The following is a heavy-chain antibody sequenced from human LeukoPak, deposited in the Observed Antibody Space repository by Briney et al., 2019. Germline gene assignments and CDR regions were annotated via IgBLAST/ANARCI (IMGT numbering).Heavy chain of an antibody. CDR2: IIPILGIA. D-gene: IGHD3-10*01. CDR3: ARDLDYYGSGSPTFDY. J-gene: IGHJ4*02. Sequence: ASVKVSCKASGGTFSSYAISWVRQAPGQGLEWMGGIIPILGIANYAQKFQGRVTTTADKSTSTAYMELSSLRSEDTAVYYCARDLDYYGSGSPTFDYWGQGTLVTVSS. V-gene: IGHV1-69*04. CDR1: GGTFSSYA.